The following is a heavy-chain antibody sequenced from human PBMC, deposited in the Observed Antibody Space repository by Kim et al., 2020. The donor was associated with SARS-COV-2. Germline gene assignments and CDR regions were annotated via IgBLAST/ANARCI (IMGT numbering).Heavy chain of an antibody. D-gene: IGHD3-22*01. CDR2: ISGSGGST. J-gene: IGHJ6*02. CDR1: GFTFSSYA. CDR3: AKGGLLNYYYYGMDV. Sequence: GGSLRLSCAASGFTFSSYAMSWVRQAPGKGLEWVSAISGSGGSTYYADSVKGRFTISRDNSKNTLYLQMNSLRAEDTAVYYCAKGGLLNYYYYGMDVWGQGTSVTVSS. V-gene: IGHV3-23*01.